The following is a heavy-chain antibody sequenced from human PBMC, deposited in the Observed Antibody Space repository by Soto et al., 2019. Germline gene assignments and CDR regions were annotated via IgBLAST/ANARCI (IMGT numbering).Heavy chain of an antibody. D-gene: IGHD6-13*01. CDR1: GGSISSGGYH. CDR2: IYYNGNT. CDR3: ASAVRSWFYFDY. J-gene: IGHJ4*02. V-gene: IGHV4-31*03. Sequence: PSETLSLTCTVSGGSISSGGYHWSWIRQHPGKGLEWIGYIYYNGNTYYNPSLKSRVTISLDTSKNQFSLKLNSVTAADTAVYYCASAVRSWFYFDYWGQGALVTVSS.